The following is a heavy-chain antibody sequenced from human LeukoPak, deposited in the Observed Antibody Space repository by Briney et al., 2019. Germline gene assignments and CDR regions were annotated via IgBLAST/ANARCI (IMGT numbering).Heavy chain of an antibody. CDR3: ARTVGTYWFFDL. D-gene: IGHD4-23*01. J-gene: IGHJ2*01. V-gene: IGHV3-21*01. CDR1: GFTFSSYS. CDR2: ISTGSTYI. Sequence: GGSLRLSCAASGFTFSSYSLNWVRQAPGKGLEWVSSISTGSTYIYYADSVNGRFTISRDNAKNSLFLQMNSLRADDTAVYYCARTVGTYWFFDLWGRGTLVTASS.